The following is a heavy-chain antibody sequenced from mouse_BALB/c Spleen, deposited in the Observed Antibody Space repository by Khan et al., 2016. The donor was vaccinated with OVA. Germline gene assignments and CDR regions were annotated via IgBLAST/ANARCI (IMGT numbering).Heavy chain of an antibody. Sequence: EVELVESGGGLVKPGGPLKLSCAASGFTFSNFAMSWVRQTPEKRLEWVATINSDSYYTYSPASVKGRFTISRDTAKNTLYLQLSSLRSEDTAMYYCARHSSGTFAYWGQGTLVTVSA. J-gene: IGHJ3*01. CDR1: GFTFSNFA. D-gene: IGHD1-3*01. V-gene: IGHV5-9-3*01. CDR3: ARHSSGTFAY. CDR2: INSDSYYT.